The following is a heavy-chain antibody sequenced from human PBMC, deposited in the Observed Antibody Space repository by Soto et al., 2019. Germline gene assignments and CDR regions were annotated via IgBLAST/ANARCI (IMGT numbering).Heavy chain of an antibody. CDR2: IYPGDSDT. D-gene: IGHD3-22*01. Sequence: PGESLEISCKGSGHIFSNYWIGWVRQMPGKGLEWMGIIYPGDSDTRYSPSFQGQVTITVDKSINTAYLQWSRLKASDTAIYYCARQRLWGTSGYYYFENWGQGTLVTVS. V-gene: IGHV5-51*01. J-gene: IGHJ4*02. CDR3: ARQRLWGTSGYYYFEN. CDR1: GHIFSNYW.